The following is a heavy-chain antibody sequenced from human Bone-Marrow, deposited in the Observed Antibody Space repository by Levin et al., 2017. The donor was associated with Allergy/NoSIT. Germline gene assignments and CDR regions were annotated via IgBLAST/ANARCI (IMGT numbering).Heavy chain of an antibody. CDR1: GGSFSGNS. Sequence: ASVKVSCKAYGGSFSGNSVTWVRQATGQGFEWMGEITPTLGKVEYAQKFQGRITITADEATTTAYMELTGLTSDDTAIYYCARHGTMGASHYWGQGTLVTVSS. J-gene: IGHJ4*02. CDR3: ARHGTMGASHY. V-gene: IGHV1-69*10. CDR2: ITPTLGKV. D-gene: IGHD1-26*01.